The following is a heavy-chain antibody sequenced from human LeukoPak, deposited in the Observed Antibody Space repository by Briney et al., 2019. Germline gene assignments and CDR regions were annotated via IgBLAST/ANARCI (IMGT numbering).Heavy chain of an antibody. D-gene: IGHD1-26*01. J-gene: IGHJ4*02. CDR2: ISGSGGST. CDR1: GFTFSSYG. CDR3: AKARYSGSYPPYYFDY. V-gene: IGHV3-23*01. Sequence: GGSLRLSCAASGFTFSSYGMSWVRQAPGKGLEWVSAISGSGGSTYYADSVKGPFTISRDNSKNTLYLQMNSLRAEDTAVYYCAKARYSGSYPPYYFDYWGQGTLVTVSS.